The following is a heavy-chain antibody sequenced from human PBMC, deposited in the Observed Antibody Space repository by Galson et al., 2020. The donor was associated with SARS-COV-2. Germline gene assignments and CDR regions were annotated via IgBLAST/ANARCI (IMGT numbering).Heavy chain of an antibody. D-gene: IGHD3-10*01. CDR2: INPANGGA. J-gene: IGHJ4*02. V-gene: IGHV1-2*02. Sequence: ASVKVSCKASGYTFNDNYIQWLRQAPGQGLEWMGCINPANGGANHALKFLGRVTLTSDTSTRTAYLELSSLRYDDTAVYFCARDRNYYGSGSYLFDSWGQGTLVTVSS. CDR3: ARDRNYYGSGSYLFDS. CDR1: GYTFNDNY.